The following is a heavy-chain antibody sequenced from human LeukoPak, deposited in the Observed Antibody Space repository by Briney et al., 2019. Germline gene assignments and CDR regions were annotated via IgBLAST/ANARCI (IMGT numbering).Heavy chain of an antibody. CDR2: MNPNSGNT. CDR3: ARGVQLPAVYSYYGMDV. Sequence: ASVNVSCKASGYTFISYDINWVRQATGQGLEWMGLMNPNSGNTGYAQKFQGRVTMTSNTSISAAYMELSSLRSEDTAVYYCARGVQLPAVYSYYGMDVWGQGTTVTVSS. J-gene: IGHJ6*02. CDR1: GYTFISYD. D-gene: IGHD6-6*01. V-gene: IGHV1-8*01.